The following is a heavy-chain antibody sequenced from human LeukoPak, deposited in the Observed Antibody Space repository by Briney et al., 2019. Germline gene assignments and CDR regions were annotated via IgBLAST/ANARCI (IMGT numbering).Heavy chain of an antibody. J-gene: IGHJ4*02. CDR1: RFSFGSSG. CDR3: ATETIGRHYDY. Sequence: GGSLRLSCAASRFSFGSSGINWVRQAPGRGLEWVASIGSTGSDRYYADSVKGRFTISRDNAKSSLYLQINSLRVEDTAVYYCATETIGRHYDYWGQGTLLTVSS. V-gene: IGHV3-21*01. CDR2: IGSTGSDR. D-gene: IGHD1-14*01.